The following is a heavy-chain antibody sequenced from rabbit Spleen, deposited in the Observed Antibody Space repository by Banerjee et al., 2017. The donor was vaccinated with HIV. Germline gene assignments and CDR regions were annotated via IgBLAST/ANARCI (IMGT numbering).Heavy chain of an antibody. CDR1: GFSSSSGYY. V-gene: IGHV1S40*01. J-gene: IGHJ6*01. CDR3: ARDTGSSFSSYGMDL. CDR2: IAGSSGGFT. Sequence: QSLEESGGDLVQPGGSLKLSCKASGFSSSSGYYICWVRQAPGKGLEWISCIAGSSGGFTYSATWAKGRFTISKTSSTTVTLQMTSLTVADTATYFCARDTGSSFSSYGMDLWGPGTLVTVS. D-gene: IGHD8-1*01.